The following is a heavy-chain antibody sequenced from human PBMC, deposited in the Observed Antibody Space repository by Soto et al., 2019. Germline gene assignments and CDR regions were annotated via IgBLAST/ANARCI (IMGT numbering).Heavy chain of an antibody. J-gene: IGHJ6*03. D-gene: IGHD3-10*01. CDR3: ARGAPPLLWFGEVARGYYYYYMDV. CDR2: INHSGST. V-gene: IGHV4-34*01. CDR1: GWSFSGYY. Sequence: PSETLSLTCAFYGWSFSGYYWSWIRQPPGKGLEWIGEINHSGSTNYNPSLKSRVTISVDTSKNQFSLKLSSVTAADTAVYYCARGAPPLLWFGEVARGYYYYYMDVWGKGTTVTVSS.